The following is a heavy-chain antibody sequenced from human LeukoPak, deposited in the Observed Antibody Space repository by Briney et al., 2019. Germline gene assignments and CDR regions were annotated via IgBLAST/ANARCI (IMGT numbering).Heavy chain of an antibody. Sequence: SETLSLTCAVYGGSFSGYYWSWIRQPPGKGLEWIGEINHSGSTNYNPSLKSRVTISVDTSKNQFSLKLSSVTAADTAVYYCARWRCSSTSCCENDAFDIWGQGTMVTVSS. CDR1: GGSFSGYY. V-gene: IGHV4-34*01. D-gene: IGHD2-2*01. J-gene: IGHJ3*02. CDR2: INHSGST. CDR3: ARWRCSSTSCCENDAFDI.